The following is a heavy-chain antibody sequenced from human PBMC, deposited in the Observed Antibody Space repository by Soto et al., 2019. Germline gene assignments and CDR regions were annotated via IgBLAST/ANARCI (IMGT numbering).Heavy chain of an antibody. J-gene: IGHJ5*02. CDR1: GGSISSYY. CDR3: ARRRADGYNLNWFDP. V-gene: IGHV4-59*08. CDR2: IYYSGST. Sequence: ASETLSLTCTVSGGSISSYYWSWIRQPPGKGLEWIGYIYYSGSTNYNPSLKSRVTISVDTSKNQFSLKLSSVTAADTAVYYCARRRADGYNLNWFDPWGHGNLVTVSS. D-gene: IGHD5-12*01.